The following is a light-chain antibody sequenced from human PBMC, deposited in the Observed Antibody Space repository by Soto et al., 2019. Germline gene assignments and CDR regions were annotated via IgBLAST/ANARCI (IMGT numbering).Light chain of an antibody. V-gene: IGLV1-51*01. Sequence: QSVLTQPPSVSAAPRKKVNNTCSGSSYKIGGNSVSWYQQLPGTAPKLLIYDDNKRPSGIPDRFSGSKSGTSATLGITGFQTGDEADYYCGSWDSSLSAYVFGTGTKVTVL. CDR2: DDN. CDR3: GSWDSSLSAYV. CDR1: SYKIGGNS. J-gene: IGLJ1*01.